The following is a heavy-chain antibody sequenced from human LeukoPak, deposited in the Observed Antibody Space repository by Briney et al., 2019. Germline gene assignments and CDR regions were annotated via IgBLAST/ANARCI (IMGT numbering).Heavy chain of an antibody. Sequence: PGGSLRLSCAASGFTFSDYSMNWVRQAPGKGLEWVSSISSSSSYIYYADSVKGRFTISRDNAKNSLYLQMNSLRPEDTALYYCAKDIGYSSSWYRFDYWGQGTLVTVSS. D-gene: IGHD6-13*01. CDR1: GFTFSDYS. V-gene: IGHV3-21*04. J-gene: IGHJ4*02. CDR3: AKDIGYSSSWYRFDY. CDR2: ISSSSSYI.